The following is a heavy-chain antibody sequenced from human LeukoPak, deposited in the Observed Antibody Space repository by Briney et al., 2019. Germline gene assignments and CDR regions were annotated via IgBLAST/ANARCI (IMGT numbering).Heavy chain of an antibody. Sequence: GGSLRLSCAASGFTFDDYAMHWVRQAPGKGLEWVSVIYSGGSTYYADSVKGRFTISRDNSKNTLYLQMNSLRAEDTAVYYCAKDPRRVVVVPAGMGFDYWGQGTLVTVSS. CDR1: GFTFDDYA. CDR3: AKDPRRVVVVPAGMGFDY. J-gene: IGHJ4*02. V-gene: IGHV3-23*03. CDR2: IYSGGST. D-gene: IGHD2-2*01.